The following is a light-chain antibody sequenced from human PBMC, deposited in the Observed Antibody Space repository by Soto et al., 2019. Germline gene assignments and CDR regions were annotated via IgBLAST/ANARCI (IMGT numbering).Light chain of an antibody. CDR3: RSYRSSSTYV. J-gene: IGLJ1*01. CDR1: SSDVGAYNY. Sequence: QSALTQPASVSGSPGQSITISCTGTSSDVGAYNYVSWHQQHPVQAPKLMLYEVTHRASGIPDRFSASKSGNTASLTISGLQAGDEADYYCRSYRSSSTYVFGTGTKVTVL. CDR2: EVT. V-gene: IGLV2-14*01.